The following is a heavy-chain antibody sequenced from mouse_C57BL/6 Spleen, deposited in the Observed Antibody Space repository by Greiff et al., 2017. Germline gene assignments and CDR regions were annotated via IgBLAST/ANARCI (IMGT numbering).Heavy chain of an antibody. J-gene: IGHJ1*03. CDR3: ARGDYDYDGWYFDV. CDR1: GYPFTSYW. V-gene: IGHV1-72*01. D-gene: IGHD2-4*01. CDR2: IDPNSGGT. Sequence: VPLQHPVAALVTPGASVKLSCKASGYPFTSYWMHWVKQRPGRGLVWIGRIDPNSGGTKYNEKFKSKATLTVDKPSSTAYMQLSSLTSEDSAVYYCARGDYDYDGWYFDVWGTGTTVTVSS.